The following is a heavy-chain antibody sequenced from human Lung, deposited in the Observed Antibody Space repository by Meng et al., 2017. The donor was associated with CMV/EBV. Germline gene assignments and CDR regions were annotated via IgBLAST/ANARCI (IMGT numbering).Heavy chain of an antibody. D-gene: IGHD6-19*01. CDR2: IYHSGGT. J-gene: IGHJ4*02. CDR3: ARDPYATGWAG. Sequence: QVQLQVSGPGLVQHSGTLSLTCAVSGGSISISTWWSWVRQPPGEGLEWIGEIYHSGGTNYNPSLRGRVTISLAKSKNKFSLTLRSVTAADTAVYYCARDPYATGWAGWGQGTLVTVSS. V-gene: IGHV4-4*02. CDR1: GGSISISTW.